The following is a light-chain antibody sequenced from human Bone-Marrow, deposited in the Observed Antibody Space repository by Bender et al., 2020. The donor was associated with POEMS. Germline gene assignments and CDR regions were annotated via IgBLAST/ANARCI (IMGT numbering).Light chain of an antibody. V-gene: IGLV2-23*01. CDR1: SSDVGSYDL. Sequence: QSALTQTASVSGSPGQSITISCTGASSDVGSYDLVSWYLQHPGKAPKLIIYEGSKRPSGISNRFSGSKSGNTASLTISGLQAEDEADYYCCSYAGSRTLVFGGGTKLTVL. J-gene: IGLJ2*01. CDR2: EGS. CDR3: CSYAGSRTLV.